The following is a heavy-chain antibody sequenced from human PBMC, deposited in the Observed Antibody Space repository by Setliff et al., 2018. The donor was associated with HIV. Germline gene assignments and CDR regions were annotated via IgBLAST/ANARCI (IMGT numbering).Heavy chain of an antibody. V-gene: IGHV4-34*01. CDR1: GGSFSDYS. CDR3: ARGRYNGDSYSGGFYYFDH. Sequence: SETLSLTCSVSGGSFSDYSWTWLRQPPGKGLEWIGHINDNGGANYNPSLTTRATISIATPKNQFFLELTSVTAADTAVYYCARGRYNGDSYSGGFYYFDHWDQGSLVTV. D-gene: IGHD1-1*01. CDR2: INDNGGA. J-gene: IGHJ4*02.